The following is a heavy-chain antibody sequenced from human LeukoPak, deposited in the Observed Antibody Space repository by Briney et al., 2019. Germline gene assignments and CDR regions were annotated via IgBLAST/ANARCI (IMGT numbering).Heavy chain of an antibody. CDR2: ISAYNGNT. Sequence: ASVKVSCKASGYTFTGYYMHWVRQAPGQGLEWMGWISAYNGNTNYAQKLQGRVTMTTDTSTSTAYMELRSLRSDDTAVCYCTRVKSDDFWSGYSRPAYGMDVWGQGTTVTVSS. CDR3: TRVKSDDFWSGYSRPAYGMDV. D-gene: IGHD3-3*01. V-gene: IGHV1-18*04. J-gene: IGHJ6*02. CDR1: GYTFTGYY.